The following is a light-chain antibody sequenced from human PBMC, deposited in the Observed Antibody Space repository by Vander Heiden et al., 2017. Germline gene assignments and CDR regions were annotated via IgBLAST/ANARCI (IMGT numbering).Light chain of an antibody. CDR1: KTVSSN. CDR3: QQYDNWPPLT. Sequence: EIVMTRSPATLSVSPGERVTLPCRASKTVSSNLSWYQQKPGQAPRLLIYGASTSSTGIPASFSGSGYGTEFTLTISSLQSEDFAVYYCQQYDNWPPLTFGQGTRLEIK. V-gene: IGKV3-15*01. J-gene: IGKJ5*01. CDR2: GAS.